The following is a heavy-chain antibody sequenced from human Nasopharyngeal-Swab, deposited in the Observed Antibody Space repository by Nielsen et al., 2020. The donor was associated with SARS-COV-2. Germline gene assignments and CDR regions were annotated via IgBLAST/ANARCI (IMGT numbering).Heavy chain of an antibody. CDR3: VKHQGSSSDQ. CDR1: GFPLSHYY. Sequence: GESLKISCAASGFPLSHYYMTWVRQPPGKGLEWVSNIKQDGSEQFYADSVKGRFTISRDNAKNSLYLQMDSLRVEDTAVYYCVKHQGSSSDQWGQGTLVTVSS. CDR2: IKQDGSEQ. J-gene: IGHJ4*02. V-gene: IGHV3-7*02.